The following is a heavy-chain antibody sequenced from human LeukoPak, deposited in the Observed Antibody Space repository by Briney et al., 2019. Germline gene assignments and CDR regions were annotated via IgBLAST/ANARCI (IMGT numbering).Heavy chain of an antibody. CDR1: GHTFTSYG. J-gene: IGHJ6*03. CDR2: ISAYNGNT. CDR3: ARAPTIFGVVNYYYYYYMDV. D-gene: IGHD3-3*01. Sequence: GASVKVSCKASGHTFTSYGISWVRQAPGQGLEWMGWISAYNGNTNYAQKLQGRVTMTTDTSTSTAYMELRSLRSDDTAVYYCARAPTIFGVVNYYYYYYMDVWGKGTTVTVSS. V-gene: IGHV1-18*01.